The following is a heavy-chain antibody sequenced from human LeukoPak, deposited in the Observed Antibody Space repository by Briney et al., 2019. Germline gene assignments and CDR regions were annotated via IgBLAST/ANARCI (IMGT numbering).Heavy chain of an antibody. D-gene: IGHD7-27*01. J-gene: IGHJ3*01. CDR3: ARSQSAWAAPSFDV. CDR1: GFTFSSYG. CDR2: IRYDGSNK. Sequence: GGSLRLSCAASGFTFSSYGMHWVRLAPGKGLEWEAFIRYDGSNKNYADSVKGRFTISRDNSKNTLYLQMNSLRAEDTAVYYCARSQSAWAAPSFDVWGQGTMVTVS. V-gene: IGHV3-30*02.